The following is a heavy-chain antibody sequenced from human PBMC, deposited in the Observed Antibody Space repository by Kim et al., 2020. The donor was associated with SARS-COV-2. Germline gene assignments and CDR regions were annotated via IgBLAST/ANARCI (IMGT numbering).Heavy chain of an antibody. CDR1: GFTFSSYA. CDR3: AKPAGDSSNLYWFDP. D-gene: IGHD6-13*01. CDR2: ISESGDSA. V-gene: IGHV3-23*01. J-gene: IGHJ5*02. Sequence: GGSLRLSCAASGFTFSSYAMSWVRQAPGKGLEWVSAISESGDSAYYADSVQGRFTISRDNSNNTRYLRMNSVRAEDTAVYYCAKPAGDSSNLYWFDPWGQGTLVTVSS.